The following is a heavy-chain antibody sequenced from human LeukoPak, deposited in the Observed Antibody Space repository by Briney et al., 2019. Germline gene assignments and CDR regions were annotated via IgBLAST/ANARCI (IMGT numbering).Heavy chain of an antibody. CDR3: AGKTVDTSGYYYWFDP. J-gene: IGHJ5*02. D-gene: IGHD3-22*01. Sequence: SETLSLTCTVSGASISSSSYYWGWVRQPPGKGLEWIGNIYYSGSTYFNPFLKNRVTISVDTSKNQLSLNLSSVTAADTAVYYCAGKTVDTSGYYYWFDPWGQGTLVTVSS. CDR1: GASISSSSYY. CDR2: IYYSGST. V-gene: IGHV4-39*07.